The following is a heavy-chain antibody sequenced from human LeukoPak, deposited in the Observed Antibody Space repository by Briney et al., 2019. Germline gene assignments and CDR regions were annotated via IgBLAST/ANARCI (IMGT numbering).Heavy chain of an antibody. CDR3: ARGRFLEWISLYYYYYYGMDV. J-gene: IGHJ6*02. V-gene: IGHV4-34*01. CDR1: GGSFSGYY. D-gene: IGHD3-3*01. Sequence: SETLSLTCAVYGGSFSGYYWSWIRQPPGKGLEWIGEINHSGSTNYSPSLKSRVTISVDTSKNQFSLKLSSVTAADTAVYYCARGRFLEWISLYYYYYYGMDVWGQGTTVTVSS. CDR2: INHSGST.